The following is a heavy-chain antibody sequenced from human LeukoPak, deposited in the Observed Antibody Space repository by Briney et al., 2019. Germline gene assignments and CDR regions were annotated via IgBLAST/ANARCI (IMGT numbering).Heavy chain of an antibody. D-gene: IGHD3-3*01. CDR3: ARYAIFGVVTPLFDP. CDR1: GVSFSGYY. V-gene: IGHV4-34*01. Sequence: SETLSLTCAVYGVSFSGYYWSWIRQPPGKGLEWIGEINHSGSTNYNPSLKSRVTISVDTSKNQFSLKLSSVTAADTAVYYCARYAIFGVVTPLFDPWGQGSLVTVSS. J-gene: IGHJ5*02. CDR2: INHSGST.